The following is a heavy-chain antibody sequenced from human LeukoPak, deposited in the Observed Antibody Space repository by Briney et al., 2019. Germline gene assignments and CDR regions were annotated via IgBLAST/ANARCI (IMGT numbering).Heavy chain of an antibody. CDR3: ARGPGGSGSYYNTYPNYYYGMDV. J-gene: IGHJ6*02. D-gene: IGHD3-10*01. CDR1: GGSFSGYY. V-gene: IGHV4-34*01. Sequence: PPETLSLTCAVYGGSFSGYYWSWIRQPPGKGLEWIGEINHSGSTNYNPSLKSRVTISVDTSKNQFSLKLSSVTAADTAVYYCARGPGGSGSYYNTYPNYYYGMDVWGQGTTVTVSS. CDR2: INHSGST.